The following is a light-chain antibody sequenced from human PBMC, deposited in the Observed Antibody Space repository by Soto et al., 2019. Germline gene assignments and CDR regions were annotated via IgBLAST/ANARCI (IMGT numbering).Light chain of an antibody. J-gene: IGKJ1*01. CDR1: QSLNRD. Sequence: EIVLSQSPATLSLSTGERATLSCRASQSLNRDLAWYQQKPGQSPRLLIFGASIRATGIPARFSGSGSGTEFTLTIGSLQSEDCALYYCQQYNNWPGTFGQGTKVDI. CDR3: QQYNNWPGT. CDR2: GAS. V-gene: IGKV3-15*01.